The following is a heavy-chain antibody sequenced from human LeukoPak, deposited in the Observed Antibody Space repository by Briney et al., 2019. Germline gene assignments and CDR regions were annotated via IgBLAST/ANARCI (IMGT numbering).Heavy chain of an antibody. CDR2: ISSSGSTI. CDR1: GFTFSSYE. V-gene: IGHV3-48*03. CDR3: ARVGGITGTTLDY. J-gene: IGHJ4*02. D-gene: IGHD1-20*01. Sequence: GGSLRLSCAAPGFTFSSYEMNWVRQAPGKGLEWVSYISSSGSTIYYADSVKGRLTISRDNAKNSLYLQMNSLRAEDTAVYYCARVGGITGTTLDYWGQGTLVTVSS.